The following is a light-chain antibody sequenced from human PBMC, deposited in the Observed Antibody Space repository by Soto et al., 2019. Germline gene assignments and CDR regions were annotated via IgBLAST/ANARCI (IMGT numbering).Light chain of an antibody. CDR1: SSDVGGYNY. CDR2: DVS. Sequence: SVLTQSASVSGSPGQSITISCTGTSSDVGGYNYVSWYQQHPGKAPKLIIYDVSNRPSGVSTRFSGSKSGNTASLTISGLQAEDEADYSCSSYTSTNYWVFGGGTKLTVL. V-gene: IGLV2-14*01. J-gene: IGLJ3*02. CDR3: SSYTSTNYWV.